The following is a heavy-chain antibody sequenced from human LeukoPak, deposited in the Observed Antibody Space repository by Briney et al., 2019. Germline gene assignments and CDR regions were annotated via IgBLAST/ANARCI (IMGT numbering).Heavy chain of an antibody. CDR2: IYYSGNT. Sequence: PSETLSLTCTVSGGSISSTSYYWGWIRQPPGEGLEWIGSIYYSGNTYYNPSLKSRVTISVDTSKNQFSLKLSSVTAADTAVYYCARLQPISSWFDRWGQGTLVTVSS. D-gene: IGHD3-9*01. J-gene: IGHJ5*02. CDR3: ARLQPISSWFDR. CDR1: GGSISSTSYY. V-gene: IGHV4-39*01.